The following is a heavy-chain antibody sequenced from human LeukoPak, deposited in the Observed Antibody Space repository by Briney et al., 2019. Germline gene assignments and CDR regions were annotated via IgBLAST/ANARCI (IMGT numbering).Heavy chain of an antibody. CDR1: GYTFTGYY. D-gene: IGHD3-10*01. CDR2: INPNSGGT. Sequence: GASVKVSCKASGYTFTGYYMHWVRQAPGQGLEWMGWINPNSGGTNYAQKFQGRVTMTRDTSISTAYMELSRLRSDDTAVYYCARDQVHSGITMVRGVNNWFDPWGQGTLVTVSS. CDR3: ARDQVHSGITMVRGVNNWFDP. J-gene: IGHJ5*02. V-gene: IGHV1-2*02.